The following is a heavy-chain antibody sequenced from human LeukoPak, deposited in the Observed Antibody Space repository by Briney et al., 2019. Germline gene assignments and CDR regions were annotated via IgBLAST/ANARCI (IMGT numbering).Heavy chain of an antibody. Sequence: PGGSLRLSCAASALTFSSHAMSWVRQAPGKGLEWVSAISGSGDRTIYADSVKGRFTISRDNSKNTLYLQMSSLIVEDTAIYYCAKDESDDYRTYYYG. CDR3: AKDESDDYRTYYYG. CDR2: ISGSGDRT. J-gene: IGHJ6*01. D-gene: IGHD4-11*01. V-gene: IGHV3-23*01. CDR1: ALTFSSHA.